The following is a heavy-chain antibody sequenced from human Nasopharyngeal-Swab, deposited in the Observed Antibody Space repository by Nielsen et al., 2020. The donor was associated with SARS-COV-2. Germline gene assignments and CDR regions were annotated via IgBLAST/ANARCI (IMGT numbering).Heavy chain of an antibody. J-gene: IGHJ4*02. V-gene: IGHV4-59*01. CDR2: IYYSGST. Sequence: GSLRLSCTVSGGSISSYYWSWIRQPPGKGLEWIGYIYYSGSTNYNPSLKSRVTISVDTSKNQFSLKLSSMTAADTAVYYCARGERRAARPPGGYFDYWGQGTLVTVSS. CDR3: ARGERRAARPPGGYFDY. D-gene: IGHD6-6*01. CDR1: GGSISSYY.